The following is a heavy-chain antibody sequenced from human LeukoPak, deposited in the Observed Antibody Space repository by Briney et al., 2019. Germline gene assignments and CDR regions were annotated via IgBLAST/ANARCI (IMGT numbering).Heavy chain of an antibody. CDR1: SYIFTGYY. CDR3: ARVDYYDSSGYYDNDY. J-gene: IGHJ4*02. D-gene: IGHD3-22*01. Sequence: ASVKVSCKASSYIFTGYYMHWVRRAPGQGLEWMGWINPNSGGTNYAQKFQGRVTMTRDTSISTAYMELSRLRSDDTAVYYCARVDYYDSSGYYDNDYWGQGTLVTVSS. V-gene: IGHV1-2*02. CDR2: INPNSGGT.